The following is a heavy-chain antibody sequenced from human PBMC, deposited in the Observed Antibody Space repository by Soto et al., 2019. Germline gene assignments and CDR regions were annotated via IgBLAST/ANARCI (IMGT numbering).Heavy chain of an antibody. CDR1: GDSVSSNSAA. D-gene: IGHD3-22*01. J-gene: IGHJ6*02. V-gene: IGHV6-1*01. CDR2: TYYRSKWYN. Sequence: SQALSLTCAISGDSVSSNSAACNWIRQSPSRGLEWLGRTYYRSKWYNDYAVSVKSRITINPDTPKNQFSLQLNSVTPEDTAVYYCARGVVVVITNYYGMDVWGQGTTVTVSS. CDR3: ARGVVVVITNYYGMDV.